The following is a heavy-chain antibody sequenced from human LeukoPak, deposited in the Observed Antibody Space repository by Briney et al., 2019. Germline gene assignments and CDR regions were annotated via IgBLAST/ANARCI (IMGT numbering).Heavy chain of an antibody. CDR1: GFTFSSYW. J-gene: IGHJ4*02. CDR3: AKDQSVWYDSSGYFDY. V-gene: IGHV3-23*01. CDR2: ISRTGFST. D-gene: IGHD3-22*01. Sequence: GGSLRLSCAASGFTFSSYWMHWVRQAPGRGLEWVSTISRTGFSTFYADSVKGRFTISRDNSKNTPYLQMNSLRAEDTAVYYCAKDQSVWYDSSGYFDYWGQGTLVTVSS.